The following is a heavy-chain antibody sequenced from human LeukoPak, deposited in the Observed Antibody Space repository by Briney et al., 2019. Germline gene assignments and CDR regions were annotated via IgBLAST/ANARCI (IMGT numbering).Heavy chain of an antibody. Sequence: PGRSLRLSCAASGFTFSSYGMHWVRQAPGKGLEWVAVIWYDGSNKYYADSVKGRFTISRGNSKNTLYLQMNSLRAEDTAVYYCAKGRRYSSGWYHFDYWGQGTLVTVSS. J-gene: IGHJ4*02. CDR3: AKGRRYSSGWYHFDY. CDR2: IWYDGSNK. CDR1: GFTFSSYG. D-gene: IGHD6-19*01. V-gene: IGHV3-33*06.